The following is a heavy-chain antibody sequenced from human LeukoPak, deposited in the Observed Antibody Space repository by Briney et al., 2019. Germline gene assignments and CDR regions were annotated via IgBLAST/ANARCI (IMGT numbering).Heavy chain of an antibody. D-gene: IGHD6-19*01. CDR1: GFTFSSYE. CDR2: ISSSGSTI. J-gene: IGHJ3*02. Sequence: QPGGSLSLSCAASGFTFSSYEMNWVRQAPGKGLEWVSYISSSGSTIYYADSVEGRFTISRDNAKNSLYLQMNSLRAEDTAVYYCARDLQWTDAFEIWGQGTMVTVSS. CDR3: ARDLQWTDAFEI. V-gene: IGHV3-48*03.